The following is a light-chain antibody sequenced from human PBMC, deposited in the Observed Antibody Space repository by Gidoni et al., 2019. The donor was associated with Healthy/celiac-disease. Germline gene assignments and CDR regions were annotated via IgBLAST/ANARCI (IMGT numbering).Light chain of an antibody. CDR1: QSVSSN. V-gene: IGKV3-15*01. CDR3: QKYNNWPPWT. J-gene: IGKJ1*01. CDR2: GES. Sequence: EIVMTQSPTTLSLSPGERATLSCRASQSVSSNLAWYQQKPGQAPRVLIYGESTRANGIPARFSGSGYGTEFTLTISSQQSEDFAVYYCQKYNNWPPWTFGQXTKVEIK.